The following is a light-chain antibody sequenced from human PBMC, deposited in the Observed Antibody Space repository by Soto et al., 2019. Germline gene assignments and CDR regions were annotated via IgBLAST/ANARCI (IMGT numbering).Light chain of an antibody. V-gene: IGKV3-20*01. CDR3: QQDGSSPPYT. CDR2: GAS. Sequence: SVLTQSPGTLYLSPGDRATLSCRASQNLSSSYLAWYQQKPGQAPRLLIYGASSRATGIPDRFSGSGSGTDFTITISTLEPEDFAVYYCQQDGSSPPYTFGQGTKLEIK. CDR1: QNLSSSY. J-gene: IGKJ2*01.